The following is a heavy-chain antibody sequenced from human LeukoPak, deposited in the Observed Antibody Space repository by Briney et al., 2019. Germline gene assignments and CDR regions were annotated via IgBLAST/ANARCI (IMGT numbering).Heavy chain of an antibody. J-gene: IGHJ3*02. CDR1: GFTFSSYA. CDR3: AKDRGLRYFDWLSPDAFDI. D-gene: IGHD3-9*01. V-gene: IGHV3-23*01. Sequence: GGSLRLSCAVSGFTFSSYAMSWVRQAPGKGLEWVSAISGSGGSTYYADSVKGRFTISRDNSKNTLYLQMNSLRAEDTAVYYCAKDRGLRYFDWLSPDAFDIWGQGTMVTVSS. CDR2: ISGSGGST.